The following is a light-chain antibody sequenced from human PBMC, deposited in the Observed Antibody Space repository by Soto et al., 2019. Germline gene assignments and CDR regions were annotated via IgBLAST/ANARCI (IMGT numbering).Light chain of an antibody. Sequence: EIVLTQSPGTLSLSPGERATLSCRASQSLTSDYLSWYQQRPGQSPSLLIYDTDRRATDVPDRFRGSGSGTDFTLTITRLEPEDFAVYFCQQYGRSLWTFGQGTKVDIK. V-gene: IGKV3-20*01. J-gene: IGKJ1*01. CDR1: QSLTSDY. CDR3: QQYGRSLWT. CDR2: DTD.